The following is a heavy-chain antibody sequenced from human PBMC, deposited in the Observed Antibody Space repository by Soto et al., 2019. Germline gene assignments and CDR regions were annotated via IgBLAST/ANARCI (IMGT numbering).Heavy chain of an antibody. Sequence: SETLSLTCTVSGGSISSSSYYWGWIRQPPGKGLEWIGSIYYSGSTYYNPSLKSRVTISVDTSKNQFSLNLSSVTAADTAVYYCAKDVGEQGHFDSWGQGALVTVSS. D-gene: IGHD1-26*01. CDR3: AKDVGEQGHFDS. V-gene: IGHV4-39*02. J-gene: IGHJ4*02. CDR1: GGSISSSSYY. CDR2: IYYSGST.